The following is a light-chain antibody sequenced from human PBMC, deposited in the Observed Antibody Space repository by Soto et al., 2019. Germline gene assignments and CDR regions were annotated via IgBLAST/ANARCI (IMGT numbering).Light chain of an antibody. CDR3: QHYDTSPPIT. CDR1: QSVTSSY. Sequence: EIVLTQSPGTLSLSPGERATLSCRASQSVTSSYLAWYQQKPGQAPRLLIYGASSRATGIPDRFSGSGSGTDFTLTISRLEPEDFAVYYCQHYDTSPPITFG. CDR2: GAS. J-gene: IGKJ5*01. V-gene: IGKV3-20*01.